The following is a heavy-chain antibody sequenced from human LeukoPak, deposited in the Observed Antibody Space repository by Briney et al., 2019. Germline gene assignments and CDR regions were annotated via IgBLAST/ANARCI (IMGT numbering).Heavy chain of an antibody. D-gene: IGHD2/OR15-2a*01. J-gene: IGHJ6*02. CDR3: ARDGHPILGYYTMDV. Sequence: HPGGSLRLSCAASRFTFSSFWMSWVRQAPGQGLEWVANIKQDGSEKYYVDSVKGRFTISRDNAKNSLYLQMNSLRAEDTAVYYCARDGHPILGYYTMDVWGQGTTVTVSS. V-gene: IGHV3-7*01. CDR2: IKQDGSEK. CDR1: RFTFSSFW.